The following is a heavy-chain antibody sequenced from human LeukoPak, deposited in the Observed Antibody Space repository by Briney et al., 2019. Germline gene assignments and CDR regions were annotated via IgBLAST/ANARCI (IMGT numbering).Heavy chain of an antibody. V-gene: IGHV3-15*01. J-gene: IGHJ4*02. Sequence: GGSLRLSCVVSGFTFSNYDMSWVRQAPGKGLEWVGRIKSKTDGGTTDYAAPVKGRFTISRDDSKNTLYLQMNSLKTEDTAVYYCTTDYGDYEFDYWGQGTLVTVSS. CDR2: IKSKTDGGTT. D-gene: IGHD4-17*01. CDR3: TTDYGDYEFDY. CDR1: GFTFSNYD.